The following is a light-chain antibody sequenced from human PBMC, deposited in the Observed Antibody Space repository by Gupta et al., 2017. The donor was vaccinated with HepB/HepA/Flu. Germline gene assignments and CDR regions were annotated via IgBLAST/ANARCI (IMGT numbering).Light chain of an antibody. V-gene: IGKV3-11*01. Sequence: IVLTQSPATLSLSPGERATLSCRASQSVSSYLAWYQQKPGQAPRLLIYDASNRATGIPARFRGSGSGTDFTLTISSLEPEDFAVYYCQQRSNWPPTFGGGTKVEIK. CDR3: QQRSNWPPT. CDR2: DAS. J-gene: IGKJ4*01. CDR1: QSVSSY.